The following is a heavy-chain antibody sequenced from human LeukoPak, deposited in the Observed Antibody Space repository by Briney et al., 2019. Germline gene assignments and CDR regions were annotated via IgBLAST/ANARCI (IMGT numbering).Heavy chain of an antibody. CDR2: FYPGDSDV. V-gene: IGHV5-51*01. D-gene: IGHD6-6*01. CDR3: ARQDGSSPRFDY. Sequence: GESLKISCKASGYSLTSHWIAWVRQMPGRGLEWMGMFYPGDSDVKYSPSFRGQVTISADKSTTTAYLQWNSLKASDTAMYYCARQDGSSPRFDYWGQGTLVTVSS. J-gene: IGHJ4*02. CDR1: GYSLTSHW.